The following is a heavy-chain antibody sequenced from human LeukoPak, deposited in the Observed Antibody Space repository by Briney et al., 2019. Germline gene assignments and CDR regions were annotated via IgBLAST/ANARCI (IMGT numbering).Heavy chain of an antibody. Sequence: SETLSLTCAVYGGSFSGYYWSWIRQPPGKGLEWIGEINHSGSTNYNPSLKSRVTVSVDTSKNQFSLKLSSVTAADTAVYYCARARRGEQQLGVPSVDYMDVWGKGTTVTVSS. V-gene: IGHV4-34*01. CDR3: ARARRGEQQLGVPSVDYMDV. CDR2: INHSGST. D-gene: IGHD6-13*01. J-gene: IGHJ6*03. CDR1: GGSFSGYY.